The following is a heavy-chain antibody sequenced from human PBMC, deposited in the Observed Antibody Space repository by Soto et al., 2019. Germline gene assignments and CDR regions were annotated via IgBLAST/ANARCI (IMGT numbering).Heavy chain of an antibody. V-gene: IGHV1-3*01. Sequence: ASVKVSCKASGYTFTSYAMHWVRQAPGQRLEWMGWINAGNGNTKYSQKFQGRVTITRDTSASTAYMQLSSLRSEDTAVYYCARQWELPLGAFDIWGQGTMVTVSS. CDR1: GYTFTSYA. J-gene: IGHJ3*02. CDR3: ARQWELPLGAFDI. D-gene: IGHD1-26*01. CDR2: INAGNGNT.